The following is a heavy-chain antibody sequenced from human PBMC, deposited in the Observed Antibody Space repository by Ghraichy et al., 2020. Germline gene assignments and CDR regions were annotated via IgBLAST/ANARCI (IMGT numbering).Heavy chain of an antibody. CDR2: VYYSGST. D-gene: IGHD6-6*01. V-gene: IGHV4-59*01. Sequence: ETLSLTCTVFGGSISRYYWSWIRQPPGKGLEWIGYVYYSGSTNYNPSLKSRLDISIDMSKNRFSLKLNSVTAADTAVYYCARDFLAARPSGYYYYGMDVWGQGTTVTVSS. J-gene: IGHJ6*02. CDR1: GGSISRYY. CDR3: ARDFLAARPSGYYYYGMDV.